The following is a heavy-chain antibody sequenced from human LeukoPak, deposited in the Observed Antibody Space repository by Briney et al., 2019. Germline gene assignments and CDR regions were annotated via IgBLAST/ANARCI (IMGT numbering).Heavy chain of an antibody. D-gene: IGHD2-21*02. CDR3: ARDLRDVVVTRGNNYYYYYMDV. Sequence: SETLSLTCTVSGGSISSGGYYWSWIRQHPGKGLEWIGYIYYSGSTYYNPSLKSRVTISVDTSKNQFSLKLSSVTAADTAVYYCARDLRDVVVTRGNNYYYYYMDVWGKGTTVTVSS. CDR2: IYYSGST. J-gene: IGHJ6*03. V-gene: IGHV4-31*03. CDR1: GGSISSGGYY.